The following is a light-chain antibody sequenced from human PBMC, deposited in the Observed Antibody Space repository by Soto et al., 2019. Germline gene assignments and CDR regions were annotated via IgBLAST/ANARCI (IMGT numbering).Light chain of an antibody. CDR3: CSYAGNSLWV. CDR2: DVS. Sequence: QSALTQPRSVSGSPGQSVTISCTGTSSDVGGYNYVSWYQQHPGKAPKLVIYDVSKWPSGVPDRFSGSKSGNTASLTISGLQADDEADYYCCSYAGNSLWVFGGGTKVTVL. J-gene: IGLJ3*02. CDR1: SSDVGGYNY. V-gene: IGLV2-11*01.